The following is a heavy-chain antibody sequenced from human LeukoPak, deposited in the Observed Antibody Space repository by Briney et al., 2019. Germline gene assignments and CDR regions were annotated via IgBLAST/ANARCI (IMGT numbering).Heavy chain of an antibody. J-gene: IGHJ1*01. Sequence: PGGSLRLSCAASGFTFSSYGMHWVRQAPGKGLEWVAFIRYDGSNKYYADSVKGRFTISRDNSKNTLYLQMNSLRAEDTAVYYCAKDPARVLRFLEWLAAEYFQHWGQGTLVTVSS. CDR3: AKDPARVLRFLEWLAAEYFQH. D-gene: IGHD3-3*01. V-gene: IGHV3-30*02. CDR1: GFTFSSYG. CDR2: IRYDGSNK.